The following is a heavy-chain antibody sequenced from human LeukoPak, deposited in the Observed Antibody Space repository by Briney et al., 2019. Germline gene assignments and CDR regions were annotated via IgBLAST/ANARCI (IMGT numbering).Heavy chain of an antibody. CDR1: GFTFSSYA. V-gene: IGHV4-38-2*02. J-gene: IGHJ4*02. D-gene: IGHD3-3*01. CDR3: ARENYDFWSGYLSGDYFDY. CDR2: IYYDGTT. Sequence: PGGSLRLSCAASGFTFSSYAMSWVRQAPGKGLEWIGSIYYDGTTYYNPSLQSRLTISVDTSKNQFSLKLSSVTAADTAVYYCARENYDFWSGYLSGDYFDYWGQGTLVTVSS.